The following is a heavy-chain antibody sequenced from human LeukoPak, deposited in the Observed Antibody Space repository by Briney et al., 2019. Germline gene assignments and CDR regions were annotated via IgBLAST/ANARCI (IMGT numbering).Heavy chain of an antibody. CDR3: AKFFTGEYVRAFDV. CDR1: GFSFSSYA. CDR2: ISYDGSNK. Sequence: GRSLRLSCAASGFSFSSYAMHWVRQAPGKGLEWVEVISYDGSNKYYADSVKGRFTISRDNFKKTLYLQMNSLRAEDTAVYYCAKFFTGEYVRAFDVWGQRTMVTVSS. J-gene: IGHJ3*01. V-gene: IGHV3-30*18. D-gene: IGHD3-10*02.